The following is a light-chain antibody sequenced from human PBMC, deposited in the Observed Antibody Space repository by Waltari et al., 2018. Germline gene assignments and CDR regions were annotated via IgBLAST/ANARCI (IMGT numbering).Light chain of an antibody. J-gene: IGKJ2*01. CDR3: QQYGGSPPYT. V-gene: IGKV3-20*01. CDR2: GAS. Sequence: EIVVTQSPDTLSLSPGERATLSCRASQSISGTYLAWYQQKPGQAPRLLIYGASSRATGIPDRFRGSGSATDFTLTISRLEPEDFAFYYCQQYGGSPPYTFGQGTKL. CDR1: QSISGTY.